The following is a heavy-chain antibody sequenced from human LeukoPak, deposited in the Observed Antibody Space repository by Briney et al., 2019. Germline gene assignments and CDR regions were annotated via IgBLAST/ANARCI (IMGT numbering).Heavy chain of an antibody. CDR2: MHYSGRT. CDR1: GVSFSNSNFY. V-gene: IGHV4-39*02. J-gene: IGHJ4*02. Sequence: SETLSLTCTVSGVSFSNSNFYWGWVRRPPGKGGEFIGSMHYSGRTYYNPSLKSRVAVFVDTSKNQFSLNLRFVTDADTAVYYCARGVYCSSASCYWDWGQGTLVTVSS. CDR3: ARGVYCSSASCYWD. D-gene: IGHD2-2*01.